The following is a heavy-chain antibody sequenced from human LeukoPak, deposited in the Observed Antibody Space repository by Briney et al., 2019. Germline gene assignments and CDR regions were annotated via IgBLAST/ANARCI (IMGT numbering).Heavy chain of an antibody. CDR3: ARWPGPRWFGDVYFDY. CDR1: GYTFTSYG. Sequence: ASVKVSCKASGYTFTSYGISWVRQAPGQGLEWMGWISAYNGNTNYAQKLQGRVTMTTDTSTSTAYMELRSLRSDDTAVYYCARWPGPRWFGDVYFDYWGQGTLVTVSS. V-gene: IGHV1-18*01. D-gene: IGHD3-10*01. CDR2: ISAYNGNT. J-gene: IGHJ4*02.